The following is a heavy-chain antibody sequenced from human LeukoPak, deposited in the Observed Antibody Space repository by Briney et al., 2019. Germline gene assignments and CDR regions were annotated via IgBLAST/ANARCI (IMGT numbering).Heavy chain of an antibody. D-gene: IGHD6-13*01. CDR1: GYTFTGYY. J-gene: IGHJ6*02. V-gene: IGHV1-2*06. CDR3: ARDQGDSSSWSPEGYYYYGMDV. Sequence: ASVKVSCKASGYTFTGYYMHWVRQAPGQGLEWMGRINPNSGGTNYAQKFQGMVTMTRDTSISTAYMELSRLRSDDTAVYYCARDQGDSSSWSPEGYYYYGMDVWGQGTTVTVSS. CDR2: INPNSGGT.